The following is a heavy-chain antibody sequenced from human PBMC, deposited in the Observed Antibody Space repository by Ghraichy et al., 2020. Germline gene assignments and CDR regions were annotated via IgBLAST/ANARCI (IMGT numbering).Heavy chain of an antibody. CDR3: ARRRGLGPGSSQFDY. CDR2: MNPNTGNS. D-gene: IGHD3-10*01. Sequence: ASVKVSCKASRYTFTSYDINCVRQATGQGLEWMGWMNPNTGNSVSAQKFRGRVTMTRDTSINTAYMELSGLTSEDTAVYYCARRRGLGPGSSQFDYWGQGTLVTVSS. J-gene: IGHJ4*02. CDR1: RYTFTSYD. V-gene: IGHV1-8*01.